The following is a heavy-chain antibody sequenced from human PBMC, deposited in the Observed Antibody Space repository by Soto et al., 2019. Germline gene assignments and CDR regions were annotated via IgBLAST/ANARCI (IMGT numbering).Heavy chain of an antibody. CDR2: INPNSGGT. CDR3: ARDAIYNSYGTYFDY. D-gene: IGHD5-18*01. J-gene: IGHJ4*02. V-gene: IGHV1-2*04. CDR1: GYTFTGYY. Sequence: ASVKVSCKTSGYTFTGYYVHWVRQAPGQGLEWMGWINPNSGGTNYAQNFQGWVSMTRDTSITTAYMELSRLTSDDTAVYYCARDAIYNSYGTYFDYWGQGTRVTVSS.